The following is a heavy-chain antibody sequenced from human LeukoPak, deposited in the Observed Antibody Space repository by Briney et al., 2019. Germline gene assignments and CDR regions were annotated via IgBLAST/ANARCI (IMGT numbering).Heavy chain of an antibody. CDR3: ARDPYSGSYGVYYYYYMDL. CDR1: GFTFSSYA. V-gene: IGHV3-23*01. D-gene: IGHD1-26*01. Sequence: GGSLRLSCAASGFTFSSYAMSWVRQAPGKGLEWVSAISGSGGSTYYADSVKGRFTISRDNAKNSLYLQMNSLRAEDTAVYYCARDPYSGSYGVYYYYYMDLWGQGTTVTISS. J-gene: IGHJ6*03. CDR2: ISGSGGST.